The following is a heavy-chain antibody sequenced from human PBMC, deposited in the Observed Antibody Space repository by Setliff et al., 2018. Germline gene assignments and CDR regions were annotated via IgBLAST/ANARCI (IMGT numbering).Heavy chain of an antibody. D-gene: IGHD3-22*01. Sequence: TLSLTCTVSGGSISSGDYYWSWIRQPPGKGLEWIGYIYSGGRTYYNPSLKSRVSISVDTSKNQFSLKLSSVTAADTAVYYCARESRYYYDNLGTLDYWGQGTLVTVSS. CDR3: ARESRYYYDNLGTLDY. J-gene: IGHJ4*02. CDR1: GGSISSGDYY. CDR2: IYSGGRT. V-gene: IGHV4-30-4*08.